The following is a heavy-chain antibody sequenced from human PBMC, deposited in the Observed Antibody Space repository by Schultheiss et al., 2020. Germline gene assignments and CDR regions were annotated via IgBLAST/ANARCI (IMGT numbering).Heavy chain of an antibody. V-gene: IGHV1-18*01. J-gene: IGHJ6*02. CDR2: ISAYNGNT. CDR1: GYTFTSYG. Sequence: ASVKVSCKASGYTFTSYGISRVRQAPGQGLEWMGWISAYNGNTNYAQKLQGRVTMTTDTSTSTAYMELRSLRSDDTAVYYCARDGGYDYPTARYYGMDVWGQGTTVTVSS. D-gene: IGHD5-12*01. CDR3: ARDGGYDYPTARYYGMDV.